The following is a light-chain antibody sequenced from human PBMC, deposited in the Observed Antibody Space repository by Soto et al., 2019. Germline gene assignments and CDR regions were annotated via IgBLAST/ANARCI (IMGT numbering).Light chain of an antibody. CDR3: QQYNKWPLFT. V-gene: IGKV3-15*01. CDR1: LSVGSN. Sequence: ETVMTQSPATLSVSPGERATLSCTASLSVGSNLAWYQQRPGQAPRLLIYGASTRATGIPVRFSGSGSGTEFTLTISSLQSEDFGFYYCQQYNKWPLFTFGPGTRVDMK. J-gene: IGKJ3*01. CDR2: GAS.